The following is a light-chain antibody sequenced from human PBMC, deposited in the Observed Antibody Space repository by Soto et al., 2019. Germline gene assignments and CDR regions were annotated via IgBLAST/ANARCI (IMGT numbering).Light chain of an antibody. CDR3: MQGSHWPPIT. CDR1: HTIYSN. CDR2: GAS. Sequence: IQMTQSPATLSVSPGERATLSCRASHTIYSNVAWYQQKPGQAPRLLIHGASTRATGFPARFSGSGSGTDFTLTISRVEAEDVGLYYCMQGSHWPPITFGQGTRLENK. J-gene: IGKJ5*01. V-gene: IGKV3-15*01.